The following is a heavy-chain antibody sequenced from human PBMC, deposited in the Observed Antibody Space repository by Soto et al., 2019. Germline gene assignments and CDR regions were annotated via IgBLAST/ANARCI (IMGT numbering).Heavy chain of an antibody. J-gene: IGHJ4*02. CDR3: AHYPSRGAAGGSYYFDY. V-gene: IGHV2-5*02. CDR2: IYWDDDK. CDR1: GFSLSASGVG. D-gene: IGHD6-13*01. Sequence: QITLKESGPTLVKPTQTLTLTCTFSGFSLSASGVGVGWIRQPPGKALQWLALIYWDDDKRYSPSLKSRLTITKDTSKNQVVLTMTNIDPVDTATYYCAHYPSRGAAGGSYYFDYWGQGTLVTVSS.